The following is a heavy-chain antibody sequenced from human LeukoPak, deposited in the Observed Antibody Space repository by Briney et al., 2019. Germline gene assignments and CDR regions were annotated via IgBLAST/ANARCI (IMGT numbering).Heavy chain of an antibody. CDR3: ASACAGYFECLLNS. Sequence: ASVKLSSKPAVYTFTHDGVIWVPQAPGQRLEGRGWISAYNGNNNYAHQIQRRVIMTEDTYTRTAYMELRSLRSDATVVYYCASACAGYFECLLNSWGQGTLVTVSS. CDR1: VYTFTHDG. D-gene: IGHD3-9*01. CDR2: ISAYNGNN. J-gene: IGHJ4*02. V-gene: IGHV1-18*01.